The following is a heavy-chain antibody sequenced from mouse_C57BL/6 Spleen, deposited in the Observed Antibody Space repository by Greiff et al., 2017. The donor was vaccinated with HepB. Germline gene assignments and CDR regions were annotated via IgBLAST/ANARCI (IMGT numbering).Heavy chain of an antibody. CDR1: GYAFSSYW. V-gene: IGHV1-80*01. CDR2: IYPGDGDT. Sequence: VQLQQSGAELVKPGASVKISCKASGYAFSSYWMNWVKQRPGKGLEWIGQIYPGDGDTNYNGKFKGKATLTADKSSSTAYMQLSSLTSEDSAVYFCARGEGNPYYFDYWGQGTTLTVSS. D-gene: IGHD2-1*01. CDR3: ARGEGNPYYFDY. J-gene: IGHJ2*01.